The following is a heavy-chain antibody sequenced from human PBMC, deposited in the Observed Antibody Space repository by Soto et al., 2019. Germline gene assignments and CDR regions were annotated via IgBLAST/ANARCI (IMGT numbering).Heavy chain of an antibody. CDR3: ARDWCSGGSCYLFFDY. J-gene: IGHJ4*02. CDR1: GYAFTSYG. V-gene: IGHV1-18*04. D-gene: IGHD2-15*01. CDR2: INIYNGNT. Sequence: QVQLVQSGAEVKKPGASVKVSCKAAGYAFTSYGISFLRQAPGQALEWMGWINIYNGNTNYAQKFQCRVIMTTDTSTNTAYMELRSLRSDDTAVYYCARDWCSGGSCYLFFDYWGQGTLVTVSS.